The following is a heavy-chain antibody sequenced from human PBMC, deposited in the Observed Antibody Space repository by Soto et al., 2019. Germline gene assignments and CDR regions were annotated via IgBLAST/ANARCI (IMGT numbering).Heavy chain of an antibody. J-gene: IGHJ5*02. V-gene: IGHV4-31*03. D-gene: IGHD6-19*01. CDR2: IYYSGST. Sequence: SETLSLTCTVSGGSISSGGYYWSWIRQHPGKGLEWIGYIYYSGSTYYNPSLKSRVTISVDTSKNQFSLKRSSVTAADTAVYYCARGGFGSGWYMRGNWFDPWGQGTLVTVSS. CDR3: ARGGFGSGWYMRGNWFDP. CDR1: GGSISSGGYY.